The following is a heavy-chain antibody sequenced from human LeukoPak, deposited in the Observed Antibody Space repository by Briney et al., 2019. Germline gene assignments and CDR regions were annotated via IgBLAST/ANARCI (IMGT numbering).Heavy chain of an antibody. V-gene: IGHV3-48*03. CDR2: ISASGAVT. J-gene: IGHJ6*04. Sequence: GGSLRFSCAASGFSFSSYEMNWVRQAPGKGLEWISYISASGAVTRYADSMEGRFTISRDNAKNSLYLEVNSLRGEDTAVYYCARDGTPNYGTGWVYMDVWGKGTTVTVSS. CDR3: ARDGTPNYGTGWVYMDV. D-gene: IGHD6-25*01. CDR1: GFSFSSYE.